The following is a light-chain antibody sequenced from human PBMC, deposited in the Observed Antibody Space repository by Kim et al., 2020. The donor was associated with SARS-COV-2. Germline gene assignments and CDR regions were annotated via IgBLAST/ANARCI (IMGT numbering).Light chain of an antibody. CDR2: AAS. CDR3: QQSYRTPLT. V-gene: IGKV1-39*01. Sequence: ASVGDRVTITCRASQSISSYLNWYQQKPGTAPKLLIYAASSLQSGVPSRFSGSGSGTDFTLTISSLQPDDFATYYCQQSYRTPLTFGGGTKVDIK. CDR1: QSISSY. J-gene: IGKJ4*01.